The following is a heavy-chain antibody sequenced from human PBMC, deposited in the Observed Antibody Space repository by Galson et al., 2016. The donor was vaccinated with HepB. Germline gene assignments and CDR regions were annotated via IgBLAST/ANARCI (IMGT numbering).Heavy chain of an antibody. Sequence: SLRLSCAASGFTFNKVWMSWVRQAPGKGLEWVGRIHSRIDGGTTDYAAPVKGRFITSRDDSKNTLYLQMNSLKIEDTAVYYCKTRIDPFAGDRWGQGTRVTVSS. CDR3: KTRIDPFAGDR. CDR1: GFTFNKVW. V-gene: IGHV3-15*01. CDR2: IHSRIDGGTT. J-gene: IGHJ4*02. D-gene: IGHD3-16*01.